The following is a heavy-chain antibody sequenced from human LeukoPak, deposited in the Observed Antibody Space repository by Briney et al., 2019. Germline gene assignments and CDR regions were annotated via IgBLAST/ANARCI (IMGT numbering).Heavy chain of an antibody. Sequence: PGGSLRLSCAASGFTFSSYAMHWVRQAPGKGLEWVAVISYDGSNKYYADSVKGRFTISRDNSKNTLYLQMNSLRAEDTAVYYCASNAVAGTRDYYGMDVWGQGTTVTVSS. D-gene: IGHD6-19*01. CDR3: ASNAVAGTRDYYGMDV. J-gene: IGHJ6*02. CDR2: ISYDGSNK. CDR1: GFTFSSYA. V-gene: IGHV3-30-3*01.